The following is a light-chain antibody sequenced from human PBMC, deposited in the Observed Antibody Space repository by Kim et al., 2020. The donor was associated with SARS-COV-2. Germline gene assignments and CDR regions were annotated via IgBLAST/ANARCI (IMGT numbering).Light chain of an antibody. CDR3: QQNYNTPYT. CDR2: AAA. J-gene: IGKJ2*01. V-gene: IGKV1-39*01. Sequence: SASVGDSVTITCRASQNIVSHLIGYPQKPGQAPRLLVFAAASLQSGVPSRVSGSGSGTDFTLTISSLQPEDFAIFYCQQNYNTPYTFGQGTKLEI. CDR1: QNIVSH.